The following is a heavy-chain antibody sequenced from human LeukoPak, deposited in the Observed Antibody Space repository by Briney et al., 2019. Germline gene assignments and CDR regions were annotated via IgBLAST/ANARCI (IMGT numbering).Heavy chain of an antibody. CDR2: IRYDGSNK. CDR1: GFTFSSYG. CDR3: AKDGRPKRGCSSTSCLNYLDY. D-gene: IGHD2-2*01. J-gene: IGHJ4*02. V-gene: IGHV3-30*02. Sequence: GGSLRLSCAASGFTFSSYGMHSVRQAPGKGLEWVAFIRYDGSNKYYADSVKGRFTISRDNSKNTLYLQMNSLRAEDTAVYYCAKDGRPKRGCSSTSCLNYLDYWGQGTLVTVSS.